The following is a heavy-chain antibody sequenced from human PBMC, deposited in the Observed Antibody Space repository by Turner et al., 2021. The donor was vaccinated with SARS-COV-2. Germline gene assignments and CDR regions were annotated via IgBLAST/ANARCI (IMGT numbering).Heavy chain of an antibody. D-gene: IGHD6-19*01. Sequence: QLQLQVSGPGLVKPSETLSLTCIVSGDSISSYYWSWIRQPPGKGLEWIGYIYYSGSTNDNPSLKSRVTISVDTSKNQFSLKLTYVTAADTAVYYCARSGGWYFGYLDYWGQGTLVTVSS. J-gene: IGHJ4*02. V-gene: IGHV4-59*01. CDR2: IYYSGST. CDR1: GDSISSYY. CDR3: ARSGGWYFGYLDY.